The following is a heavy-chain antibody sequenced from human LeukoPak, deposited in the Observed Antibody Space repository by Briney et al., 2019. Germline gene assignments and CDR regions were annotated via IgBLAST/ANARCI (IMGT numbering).Heavy chain of an antibody. V-gene: IGHV1-18*01. Sequence: GASVKVSCKASGYTFTSYGISWVRQAPGQGLEWMGWISAYNGNTNYAQKLQGRVTMTTDTSTSTAYMELRSLRAEDTAVYYCAKYAVREIFFGDYWGQGTLVAVSS. CDR1: GYTFTSYG. J-gene: IGHJ4*02. CDR3: AKYAVREIFFGDY. D-gene: IGHD3-3*01. CDR2: ISAYNGNT.